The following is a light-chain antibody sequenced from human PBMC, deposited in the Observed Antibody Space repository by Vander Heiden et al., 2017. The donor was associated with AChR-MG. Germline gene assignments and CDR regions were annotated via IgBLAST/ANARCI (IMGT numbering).Light chain of an antibody. CDR3: TSYTSANIPHII. J-gene: IGLJ2*01. Sequence: QSVLTQPASVSGSLGKSITISCTGTDSDFGGYNYVSWYQKHPGKAPKLIIYEVSDRPSGISDRFFGSKSGNTASLTISGLQADDEADYYCTSYTSANIPHIIFGGGTTLTGL. V-gene: IGLV2-14*01. CDR2: EVS. CDR1: DSDFGGYNY.